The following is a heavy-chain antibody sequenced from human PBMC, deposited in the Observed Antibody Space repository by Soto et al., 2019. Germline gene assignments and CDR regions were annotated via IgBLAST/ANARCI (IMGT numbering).Heavy chain of an antibody. CDR3: ARGKNITIFGVVIMPFDY. V-gene: IGHV4-34*01. J-gene: IGHJ4*02. CDR2: INHSGST. CDR1: GGSFSGYY. Sequence: SETLSLTCAVYGGSFSGYYWSWIRQPPGKGLEWIGEINHSGSTNYNPSLKSRVTISVDTSKNQFSLKLSSVTAADTAVYYCARGKNITIFGVVIMPFDYWGQGTLVTVSS. D-gene: IGHD3-3*01.